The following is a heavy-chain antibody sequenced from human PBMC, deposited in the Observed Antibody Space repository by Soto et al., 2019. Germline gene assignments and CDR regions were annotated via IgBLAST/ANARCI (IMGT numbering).Heavy chain of an antibody. CDR1: GYTFTSYD. V-gene: IGHV1-8*01. CDR2: MNPNSGNT. CDR3: ARLLRFLEWSGYYYYYGMDV. J-gene: IGHJ6*02. Sequence: GASVKVSCKASGYTFTSYDINWVRQATGQGLEWMGWMNPNSGNTGYAQKFQGRVTMTRNTSISTAYMELSSLRSEDTAAYYCARLLRFLEWSGYYYYYGMDVWGQGTTVTVSS. D-gene: IGHD3-3*01.